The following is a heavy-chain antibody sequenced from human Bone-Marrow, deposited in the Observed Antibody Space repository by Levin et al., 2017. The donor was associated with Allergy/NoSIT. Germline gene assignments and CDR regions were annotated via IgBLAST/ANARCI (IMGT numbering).Heavy chain of an antibody. D-gene: IGHD6-19*01. V-gene: IGHV3-64*01. Sequence: PGGSLRLSCAASGFTFSSYAMHWVRQAPGKGLEYVSAISSNGGSTYYANSVKGRFTISRDNSKNTLYLQMGSLRAEDMAVYYCARGGIAVAGTHWYFDLWGRGTLVTVSS. CDR2: ISSNGGST. J-gene: IGHJ2*01. CDR3: ARGGIAVAGTHWYFDL. CDR1: GFTFSSYA.